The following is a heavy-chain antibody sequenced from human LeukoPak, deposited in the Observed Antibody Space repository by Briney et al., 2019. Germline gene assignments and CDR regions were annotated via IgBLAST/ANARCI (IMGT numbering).Heavy chain of an antibody. V-gene: IGHV4-34*01. J-gene: IGHJ4*02. CDR1: DVPLTNYY. CDR3: ARGPGHSFKY. Sequence: SETLSLTCAVSDVPLTNYYWTWICQSPGKGLEWLGEISHTGNTHYNPSLKSRVTVSVDISADMSTTRVSLNLKSVTAADTAIYYCARGPGHSFKYWGQGTRVTVSS. D-gene: IGHD1-1*01. CDR2: ISHTGNT.